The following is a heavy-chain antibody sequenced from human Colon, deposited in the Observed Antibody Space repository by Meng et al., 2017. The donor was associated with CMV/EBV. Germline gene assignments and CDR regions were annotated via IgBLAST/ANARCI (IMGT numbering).Heavy chain of an antibody. Sequence: SVKVSCKASGYTFTDHYIQWVRQAPGQGLEWMGWINPNSGGTTYEPNFHGRVTLTRDTSISTVYMEVTRLTSDDTAMYYCARADSDSSGYYGPDFWGQGTMVTVSS. CDR3: ARADSDSSGYYGPDF. V-gene: IGHV1-2*02. J-gene: IGHJ3*01. CDR2: INPNSGGT. CDR1: GYTFTDHY. D-gene: IGHD3-22*01.